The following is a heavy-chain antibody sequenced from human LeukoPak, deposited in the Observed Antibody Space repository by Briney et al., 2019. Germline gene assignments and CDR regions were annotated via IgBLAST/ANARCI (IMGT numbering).Heavy chain of an antibody. D-gene: IGHD2-2*02. J-gene: IGHJ5*02. CDR2: ISSSGSTI. Sequence: PGGSLRLSCAASGFTFSSYEMNWVRQAPGKGLEWVSYISSSGSTIYYADSVKGRFTISRDNAKNSLYLQMNSLRAEDTAVYYCASLGVVPAAIRSWFDPWGKGTLVTVSS. CDR3: ASLGVVPAAIRSWFDP. CDR1: GFTFSSYE. V-gene: IGHV3-48*03.